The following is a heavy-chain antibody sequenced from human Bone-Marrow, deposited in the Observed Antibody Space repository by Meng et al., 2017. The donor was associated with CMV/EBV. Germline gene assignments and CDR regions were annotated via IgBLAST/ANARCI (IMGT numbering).Heavy chain of an antibody. CDR2: INHSGST. J-gene: IGHJ5*02. CDR3: ARGWPDDDSSGYYPNWFDP. CDR1: GGSFSGYY. V-gene: IGHV4-34*01. D-gene: IGHD3-22*01. Sequence: SETLSLTCAVYGGSFSGYYWSWIRQPPGKGLEWIGEINHSGSTNYNPSLKSRVTISVDTSKNQFSLKLSSVTAADTAVYYCARGWPDDDSSGYYPNWFDPWGQGTLVTVSS.